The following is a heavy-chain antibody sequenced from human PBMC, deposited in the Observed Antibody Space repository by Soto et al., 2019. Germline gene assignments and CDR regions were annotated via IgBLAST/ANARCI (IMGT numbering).Heavy chain of an antibody. CDR1: GFTFRTYS. Sequence: EVKLLESGGGLVQPGGSLRLSYAASGFTFRTYSMSWVRQAPRKGLEWVSGISGSGTATYYTDSVKGRFTVSRDNSKDTVFLQMNTLRVEDTAVYYCAKTRLYDNNDYHRDGFDVWGPGTVVTVS. J-gene: IGHJ3*01. CDR3: AKTRLYDNNDYHRDGFDV. V-gene: IGHV3-23*01. D-gene: IGHD3-22*01. CDR2: ISGSGTAT.